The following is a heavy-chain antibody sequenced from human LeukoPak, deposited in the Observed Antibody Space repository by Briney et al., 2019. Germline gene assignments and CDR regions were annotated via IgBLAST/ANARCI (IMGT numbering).Heavy chain of an antibody. Sequence: ASVKVSCKASGGTFSSYAISWVRQAPGQGLEWMGGTIPIFGTANYAQKFQGRVTITADESTSTAYMELSSLRSEDTAVYYCAKGGPGYSYTSQLDYWGQGTLVTVSS. D-gene: IGHD5-18*01. CDR2: TIPIFGTA. CDR3: AKGGPGYSYTSQLDY. J-gene: IGHJ4*02. CDR1: GGTFSSYA. V-gene: IGHV1-69*13.